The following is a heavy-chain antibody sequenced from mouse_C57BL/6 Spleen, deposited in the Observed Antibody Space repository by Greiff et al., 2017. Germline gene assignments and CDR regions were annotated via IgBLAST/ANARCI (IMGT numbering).Heavy chain of an antibody. J-gene: IGHJ3*01. CDR2: INPNNGGT. V-gene: IGHV1-26*01. CDR1: GYTFTDYY. CDR3: ARYYYGSVGLSY. D-gene: IGHD1-1*01. Sequence: EVHLQQSGPELVKPGASVKISCKASGYTFTDYYMNWVKQSPGKSLEWIGDINPNNGGTSYNQKFKGKATLPVDKSSSTAYMELRSLTSEYSAVYYCARYYYGSVGLSYWGQGTLVTVSA.